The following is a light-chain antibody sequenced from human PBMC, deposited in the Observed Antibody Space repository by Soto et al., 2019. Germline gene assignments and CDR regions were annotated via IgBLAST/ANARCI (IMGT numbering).Light chain of an antibody. CDR3: QQYKNWPLT. CDR2: GAS. CDR1: QSARRT. J-gene: IGKJ4*01. V-gene: IGKV3D-15*01. Sequence: ILMTQSPATRSVTPGQRATLSCRAMQSARRTLVWYQQKPPQTPRLLIHGASTRATRIPGRFSGSGSGTEFTLTISSLESEVFAVYYCQQYKNWPLTFGGGMKVEIK.